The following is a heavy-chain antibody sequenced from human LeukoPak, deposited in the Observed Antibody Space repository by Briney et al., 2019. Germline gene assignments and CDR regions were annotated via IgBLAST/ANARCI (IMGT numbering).Heavy chain of an antibody. V-gene: IGHV3-23*01. CDR3: AKQNSVAVAGNEFDY. CDR2: ISGSDGST. Sequence: GGSLRPSCAASGFTFSSYALSWVRQAPGKGLEWASAISGSDGSTYYADSVKGRFTISRDNSKNTLYLQMNSLRAEDTAVYYCAKQNSVAVAGNEFDYWGRGTLVTVSS. CDR1: GFTFSSYA. D-gene: IGHD6-19*01. J-gene: IGHJ4*02.